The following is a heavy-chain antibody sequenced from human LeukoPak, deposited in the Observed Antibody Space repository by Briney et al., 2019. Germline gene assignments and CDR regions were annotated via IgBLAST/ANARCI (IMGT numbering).Heavy chain of an antibody. CDR2: IRHSGST. Sequence: SETLSLTCDVSGGSFNDYYWSWIRQPPGKGLEWLGEIRHSGSTNYNPSLKSRVTISVDTSKNQFSLKLSSVTAADTAVYYCARDLTPIVGATYFDYWGQGTLVTVSS. V-gene: IGHV4-34*01. J-gene: IGHJ4*02. D-gene: IGHD1-26*01. CDR1: GGSFNDYY. CDR3: ARDLTPIVGATYFDY.